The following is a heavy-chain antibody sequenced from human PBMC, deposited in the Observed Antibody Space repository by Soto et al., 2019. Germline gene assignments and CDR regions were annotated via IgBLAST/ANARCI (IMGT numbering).Heavy chain of an antibody. CDR1: GFNFNYHG. Sequence: QVRLVESGGNVVQPGRSLRLSCATSGFNFNYHGMHWVRQAPGKGLEWVAHLWAGGNYAYYAYSVKGRFTISSDQSTNTLYLQTNSLGAEDTAVYYCTRDAQQLANYGMDVWGQGTTVTVSS. CDR3: TRDAQQLANYGMDV. CDR2: LWAGGNYA. D-gene: IGHD6-13*01. J-gene: IGHJ6*02. V-gene: IGHV3-33*01.